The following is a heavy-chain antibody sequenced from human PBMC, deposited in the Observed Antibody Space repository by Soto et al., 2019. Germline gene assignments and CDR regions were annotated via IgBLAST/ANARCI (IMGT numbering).Heavy chain of an antibody. J-gene: IGHJ5*02. Sequence: QVQLQESGPGLVEPSETLSLTCTVSGGSISSYYWSWIRQPPGKGLEWIGYIYYSGSTNYNHSLKSRVTITVDTSKNQFSLKLSSVTAADTAVYYCARTLFTYGNWFDPWGQGTLVTVSS. CDR1: GGSISSYY. V-gene: IGHV4-59*01. D-gene: IGHD4-17*01. CDR3: ARTLFTYGNWFDP. CDR2: IYYSGST.